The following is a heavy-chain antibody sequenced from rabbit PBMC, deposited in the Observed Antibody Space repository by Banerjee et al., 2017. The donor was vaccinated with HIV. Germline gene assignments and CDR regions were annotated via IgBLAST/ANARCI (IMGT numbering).Heavy chain of an antibody. CDR2: IDPVFGST. Sequence: QSLEESGGGLVQPEGSLTLTCTASGFSFSSGYYMSWVRQAPGKGLEWIGYIDPVFGSTYYASWVNGRFTISSHNAQNTVDLQMNSLTAADRATYFCARGGYVSSSGGYTDYFNLWGQGTLVTVS. V-gene: IGHV1S40*01. J-gene: IGHJ4*01. CDR3: ARGGYVSSSGGYTDYFNL. CDR1: GFSFSSGYY. D-gene: IGHD1-1*01.